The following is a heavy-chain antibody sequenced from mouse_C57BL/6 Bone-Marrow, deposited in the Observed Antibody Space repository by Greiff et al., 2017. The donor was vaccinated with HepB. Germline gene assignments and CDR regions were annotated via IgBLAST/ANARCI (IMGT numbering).Heavy chain of an antibody. CDR1: GFTFSDYY. V-gene: IGHV5-16*01. J-gene: IGHJ2*01. D-gene: IGHD2-2*01. CDR2: INYDGSST. CDR3: ARGVTTFYFDY. Sequence: DVKLVESEGGLVQPGSSMKLSCTASGFTFSDYYMAWVRQVPEKGLEWVANINYDGSSTYYLDSLKSRFIISRDNAKNILYLQMSSLKSEDTATYYCARGVTTFYFDYWGQGTTLTVSS.